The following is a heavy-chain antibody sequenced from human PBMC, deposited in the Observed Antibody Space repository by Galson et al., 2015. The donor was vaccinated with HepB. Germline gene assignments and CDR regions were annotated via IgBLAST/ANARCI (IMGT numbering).Heavy chain of an antibody. CDR1: GFTFSSYA. D-gene: IGHD4-17*01. V-gene: IGHV3-23*01. CDR3: ARATVTPDYFDY. CDR2: ISGSGGST. Sequence: LRLSCAASGFTFSSYAMSWVRQAPGKGLEWVSAISGSGGSTYYADSVKGRFTISRDNSKNTLYLQMNSLRAEDTAVYYCARATVTPDYFDYWGQGTLVTVSS. J-gene: IGHJ4*02.